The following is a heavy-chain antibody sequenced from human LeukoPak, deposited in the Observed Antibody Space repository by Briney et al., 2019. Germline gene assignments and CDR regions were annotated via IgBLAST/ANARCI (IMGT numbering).Heavy chain of an antibody. CDR2: INHSGST. Sequence: SETLSLTCAVYGGSFSGYYWSWIRQPPGKGLEWIGEINHSGSTNYNPSLKSRVTISVDTSRNQFSLKLSSVTAANTAVYYCARGRSAFDIWGQGTMVTVSS. CDR3: ARGRSAFDI. J-gene: IGHJ3*02. V-gene: IGHV4-34*01. D-gene: IGHD1-14*01. CDR1: GGSFSGYY.